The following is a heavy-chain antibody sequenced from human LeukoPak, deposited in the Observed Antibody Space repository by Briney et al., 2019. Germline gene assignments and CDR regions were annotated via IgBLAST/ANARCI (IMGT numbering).Heavy chain of an antibody. J-gene: IGHJ4*02. D-gene: IGHD1-1*01. CDR1: GYTFTSYD. Sequence: ASVKVSCKASGYTFTSYDINWVRQATGQGLEWMGWMNPNSGNTGYAQKFQGRVTMTRDTSINTAYMELHSLRSEDTALYYCARGYSPSIRTTGNDYWGQGTLVTASS. CDR3: ARGYSPSIRTTGNDY. V-gene: IGHV1-8*01. CDR2: MNPNSGNT.